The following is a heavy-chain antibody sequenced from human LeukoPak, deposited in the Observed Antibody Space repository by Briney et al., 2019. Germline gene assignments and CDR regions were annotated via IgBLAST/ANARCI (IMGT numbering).Heavy chain of an antibody. Sequence: AGGSLRLSCTASGFTFSSYWMHWVRQAPGKGLVWLSRINSDGSSTSYADSVKGRFTISRDNAKNTLYLQMNSLRADDTAVYYCATSRTFDYWGQGTLVTVSS. CDR3: ATSRTFDY. CDR2: INSDGSST. V-gene: IGHV3-74*01. CDR1: GFTFSSYW. J-gene: IGHJ4*02. D-gene: IGHD3-3*01.